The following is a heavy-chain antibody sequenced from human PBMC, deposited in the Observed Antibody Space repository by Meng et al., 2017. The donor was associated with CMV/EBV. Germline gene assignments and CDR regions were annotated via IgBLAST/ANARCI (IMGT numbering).Heavy chain of an antibody. Sequence: GGSLRLSCAASGFTFSSYGMSWVRQAPGKGLEWVANIKQDGSEKYYVDSVKGRFTISRDNAKNSLYLQMNSLRAEDTAVYYCARKKGGFRPAANGVGYYYYGMDVWGQGTTVTVSS. CDR2: IKQDGSEK. J-gene: IGHJ6*02. V-gene: IGHV3-7*01. CDR1: GFTFSSYG. CDR3: ARKKGGFRPAANGVGYYYYGMDV. D-gene: IGHD3-16*01.